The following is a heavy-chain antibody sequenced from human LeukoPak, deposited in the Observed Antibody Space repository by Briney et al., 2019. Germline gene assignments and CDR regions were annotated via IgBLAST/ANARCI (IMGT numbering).Heavy chain of an antibody. D-gene: IGHD3-10*01. CDR2: LYSGSDT. J-gene: IGHJ2*01. CDR1: GFTASTKY. V-gene: IGHV3-53*01. CDR3: ARVGDHFHWYLDL. Sequence: GGSLRLSCAASGFTASTKYMNWVRQAPGKGLEWVSILYSGSDTYYANSAKGRFTISRDSSKNILFLQMNDLRAEDTAVYYCARVGDHFHWYLDLWGRGTLVTVSS.